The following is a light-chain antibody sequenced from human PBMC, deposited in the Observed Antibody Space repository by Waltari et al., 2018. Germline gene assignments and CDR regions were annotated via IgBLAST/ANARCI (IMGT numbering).Light chain of an antibody. CDR3: QSFDASLGYV. CDR2: ANN. Sequence: QSVLTQPPSMSGAPGQRVTISCTGSSSNIGAHYDVHWYQQLPETSPKPLIYANNNRPSKVPDLLSASKSGTSAFLAIAGLQPEDEADYYCQSFDASLGYVFGTGTRVTVL. CDR1: SSNIGAHYD. V-gene: IGLV1-40*01. J-gene: IGLJ1*01.